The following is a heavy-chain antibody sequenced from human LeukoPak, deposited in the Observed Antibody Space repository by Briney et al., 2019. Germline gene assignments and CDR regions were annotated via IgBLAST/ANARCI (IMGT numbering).Heavy chain of an antibody. CDR2: INPSGGST. D-gene: IGHD3-22*01. J-gene: IGHJ4*02. Sequence: GASVKVSCKASGYTFTSYYMHWVRQAHGQGLEWMGIINPSGGSTSYAQKFQGRVTMIRDTSTSTVYMELSSLRSEDTAVYYCARAPNSDYYDSSPMGYWGQGTLVTVSS. V-gene: IGHV1-46*01. CDR1: GYTFTSYY. CDR3: ARAPNSDYYDSSPMGY.